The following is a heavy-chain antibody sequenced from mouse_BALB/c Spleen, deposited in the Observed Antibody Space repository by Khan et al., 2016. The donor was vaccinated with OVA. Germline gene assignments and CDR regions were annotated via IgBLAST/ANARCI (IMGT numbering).Heavy chain of an antibody. CDR2: INPRSSYT. V-gene: IGHV1-4*01. J-gene: IGHJ4*01. CDR3: ARSATGYAMDY. D-gene: IGHD6-1*01. Sequence: QVQLQQSGAELARPGASVKMSCKASGYTFSNNTMHWVKQRPGQGLEWIGYINPRSSYTNYNQKFKDKATLTADKSSSTAYMQLRSLTSEDSAVYFGARSATGYAMDYWGQGTSVTVSS. CDR1: GYTFSNNT.